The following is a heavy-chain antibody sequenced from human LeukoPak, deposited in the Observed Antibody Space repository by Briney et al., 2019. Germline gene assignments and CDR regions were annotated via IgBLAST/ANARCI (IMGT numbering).Heavy chain of an antibody. CDR3: ARVGSGWYLGDYFDY. V-gene: IGHV1-69*05. Sequence: SVKVSCKASGGTFSSYAISWVRQAPGQGLEWMGGIIPIFGTANYAQKFQGRVTITTDESTSTAYMELSSLRSEDTAVYYCARVGSGWYLGDYFDYWGQGTLVTVSS. J-gene: IGHJ4*02. D-gene: IGHD6-19*01. CDR2: IIPIFGTA. CDR1: GGTFSSYA.